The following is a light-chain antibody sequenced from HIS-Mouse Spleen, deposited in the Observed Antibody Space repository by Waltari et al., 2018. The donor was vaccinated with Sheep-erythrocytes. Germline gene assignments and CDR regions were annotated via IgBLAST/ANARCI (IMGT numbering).Light chain of an antibody. CDR1: QGISSW. CDR3: QQANSFPPT. V-gene: IGKV1-12*01. Sequence: IQMTQSPSSVSASVGDTVTIPGRASQGISSWLGWYQKKPGKAPKLLFYAASSVQSGVPSRFSGSGSGKDFTLTISSLQPEDFATYYCQQANSFPPTFGQGTKVEIK. J-gene: IGKJ1*01. CDR2: AAS.